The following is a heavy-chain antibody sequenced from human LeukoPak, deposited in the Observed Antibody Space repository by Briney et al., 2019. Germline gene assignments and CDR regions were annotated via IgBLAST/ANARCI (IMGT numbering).Heavy chain of an antibody. CDR3: ARGEYSSSWYPFDY. Sequence: GASVTVSCKTPGYTFTGYDINWVRQAPAQGLEWMGWMKSNSGDTHFAQKFQGRLTMTMSTSISTAFMELSSLRSEDTAVYYCARGEYSSSWYPFDYWGQGSLVTVSS. D-gene: IGHD6-13*01. V-gene: IGHV1-8*01. CDR2: MKSNSGDT. J-gene: IGHJ4*02. CDR1: GYTFTGYD.